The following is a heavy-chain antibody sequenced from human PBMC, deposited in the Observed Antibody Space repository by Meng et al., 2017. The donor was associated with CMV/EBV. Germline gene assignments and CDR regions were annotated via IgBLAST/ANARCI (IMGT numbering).Heavy chain of an antibody. CDR3: ARHNQLYPLGY. CDR2: IDPSDSYT. D-gene: IGHD2-2*01. V-gene: IGHV5-10-1*01. J-gene: IGHJ4*02. Sequence: FCKGPGYSFTSYWISLVRHVPGKGLEWMERIDPSDSYTNYSPSFQGHVTIPADKSISTAYLQWSSLKASATAMYYCARHNQLYPLGYWGQGTLVTVSS. CDR1: GYSFTSYW.